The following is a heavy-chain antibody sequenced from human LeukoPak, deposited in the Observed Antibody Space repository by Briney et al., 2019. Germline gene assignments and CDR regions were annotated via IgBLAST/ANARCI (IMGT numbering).Heavy chain of an antibody. J-gene: IGHJ5*02. CDR1: GFTFSDYA. CDR2: IRSKAYGGTT. Sequence: PGGSLRLSCTASGFTFSDYAMNWVRQAPGKGLEWVGFIRSKAYGGTTEYAASVKGRFTISRDDSKSIAYLQMNSLKTEDTAVYYCTRRVLRYPSGLDPWGQGTLVTVSS. V-gene: IGHV3-49*04. CDR3: TRRVLRYPSGLDP. D-gene: IGHD3-9*01.